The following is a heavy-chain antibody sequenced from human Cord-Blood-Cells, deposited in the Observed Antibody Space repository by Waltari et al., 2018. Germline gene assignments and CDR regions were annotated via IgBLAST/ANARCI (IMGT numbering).Heavy chain of an antibody. CDR3: ARFRRQQLYFDY. J-gene: IGHJ4*02. D-gene: IGHD6-13*01. V-gene: IGHV5-51*01. CDR1: GYSFTSYL. Sequence: EVQLVQSGAEVKQPGESLKIFCKGSGYSFTSYLIGWVRPMPGNGLEWMGIIYPGDSDTRYSPSFQGQVTISADKSISTAYLQWSSLKASDIAMYYCARFRRQQLYFDYWGQGTLVTVSS. CDR2: IYPGDSDT.